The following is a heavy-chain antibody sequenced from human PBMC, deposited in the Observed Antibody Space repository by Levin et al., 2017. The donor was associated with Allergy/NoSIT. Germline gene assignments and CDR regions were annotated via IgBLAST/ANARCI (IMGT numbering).Heavy chain of an antibody. V-gene: IGHV3-15*01. CDR3: TTYSRNWNYYYYGMDV. CDR1: GFTFSNAW. Sequence: PGGSLRLSCAASGFTFSNAWMSWVRQAPGKGLEWVGRIKSKTDGGTTDYAAPVKGRFTISRDDSKNTLYLQMNSLKTEDTAVYYCTTYSRNWNYYYYGMDVWGQGTTVTVSS. J-gene: IGHJ6*02. CDR2: IKSKTDGGTT. D-gene: IGHD1-1*01.